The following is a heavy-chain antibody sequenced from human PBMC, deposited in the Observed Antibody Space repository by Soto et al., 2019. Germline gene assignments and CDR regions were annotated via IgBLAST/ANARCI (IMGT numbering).Heavy chain of an antibody. CDR2: ISSSSSYI. J-gene: IGHJ4*02. V-gene: IGHV3-21*01. D-gene: IGHD3-22*01. CDR3: ASAEYYDETSGWYY. CDR1: GFTFSTYS. Sequence: EVQLVESGGGLVKPGGSLRLSCAASGFTFSTYSMNWVRQAPGKGLEWVSSISSSSSYIYYADSVKGRFTISRDNAKNSLNRQMNSLRAEDTAVYYCASAEYYDETSGWYYGGQGTLVTVSS.